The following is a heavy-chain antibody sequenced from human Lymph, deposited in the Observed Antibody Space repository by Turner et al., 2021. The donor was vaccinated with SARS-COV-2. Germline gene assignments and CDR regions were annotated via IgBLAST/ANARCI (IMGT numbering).Heavy chain of an antibody. CDR3: AKDPGYCSGGSCYSRTYFDF. CDR2: ISGDGGCT. V-gene: IGHV3-43*02. D-gene: IGHD2-15*01. Sequence: EVQLVASGGGVVQPGGRMRLSCADPGITFDDYAIHWVRQAPGKGLEWISLISGDGGCTYYAGSVKGRFTISRDNSKNALSLQMNSLRAEDTALYYCAKDPGYCSGGSCYSRTYFDFWGQGTLVTVSA. CDR1: GITFDDYA. J-gene: IGHJ4*02.